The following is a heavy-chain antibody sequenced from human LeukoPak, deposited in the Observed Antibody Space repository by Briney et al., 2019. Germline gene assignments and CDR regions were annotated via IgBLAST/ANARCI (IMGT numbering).Heavy chain of an antibody. Sequence: GGSLRLSCAASGFTFSSYEMNWVRQAPGKGLEWVSYISSSGSTIYYADSVKGRFTISRDNAKNSLYLQMNSLRAEDTAVYYCARDAQYTWKPSEFDYWGQGTLVTVSS. D-gene: IGHD1-1*01. CDR3: ARDAQYTWKPSEFDY. CDR1: GFTFSSYE. J-gene: IGHJ4*02. V-gene: IGHV3-48*03. CDR2: ISSSGSTI.